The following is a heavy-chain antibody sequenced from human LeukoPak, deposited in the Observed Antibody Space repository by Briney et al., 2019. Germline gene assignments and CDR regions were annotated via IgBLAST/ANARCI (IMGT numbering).Heavy chain of an antibody. D-gene: IGHD3-22*01. CDR3: ARDSSGPLGY. CDR1: GFTFSSYA. J-gene: IGHJ4*02. V-gene: IGHV3-30-3*01. CDR2: ISYDGSNK. Sequence: GGSLRLSCAASGFTFSSYAMHWVRQAPGKGLEWVAVISYDGSNKYYADSVKGRFTISRDNAKNSLYLQMNRLRDEDTAVYFCARDSSGPLGYWGQGTLVTVSS.